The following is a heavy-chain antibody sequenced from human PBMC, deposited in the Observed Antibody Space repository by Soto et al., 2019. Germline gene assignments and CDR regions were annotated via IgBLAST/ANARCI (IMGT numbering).Heavy chain of an antibody. CDR1: GFSLSTSGVG. Sequence: QITLKESGPTLVKPTQTLTLTCTFSGFSLSTSGVGVGWIRQPPGKALEWLALIYWDDDKRYSPSLESRLTITTDTSKNQVVLTMTNMDPVDTATYYCAHTSAPRVVDVWGRGTTVTVSS. CDR2: IYWDDDK. V-gene: IGHV2-5*02. J-gene: IGHJ6*02. CDR3: AHTSAPRVVDV.